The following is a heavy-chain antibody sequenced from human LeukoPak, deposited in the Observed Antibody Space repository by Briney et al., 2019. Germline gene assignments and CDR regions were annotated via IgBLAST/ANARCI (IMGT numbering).Heavy chain of an antibody. Sequence: GGSLRLSCAASGFTVSSNYMSWVRRAPGKGLEWVSVIYSGGSTYYADSVKGRFTTSRDNSKNTLYLQMNSLRAEDTAVYYCARDLVVGATEIDYWGQGTLVTVSS. CDR1: GFTVSSNY. D-gene: IGHD1-26*01. CDR2: IYSGGST. CDR3: ARDLVVGATEIDY. J-gene: IGHJ4*02. V-gene: IGHV3-53*01.